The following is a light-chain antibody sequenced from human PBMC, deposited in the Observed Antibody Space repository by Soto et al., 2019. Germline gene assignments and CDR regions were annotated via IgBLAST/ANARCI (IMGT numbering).Light chain of an antibody. J-gene: IGLJ2*01. CDR3: SSYSSTMVVV. V-gene: IGLV2-14*01. CDR2: EVS. CDR1: SSDVGDYNF. Sequence: QSALTQPASVSGSPGQSITISCTGSSSDVGDYNFVSWYQQHPGKAPKLMISEVSSRPSGVSNRFSGSKSGNTASLTISGLQAEDEADYYCSSYSSTMVVVFGGGTKLTVL.